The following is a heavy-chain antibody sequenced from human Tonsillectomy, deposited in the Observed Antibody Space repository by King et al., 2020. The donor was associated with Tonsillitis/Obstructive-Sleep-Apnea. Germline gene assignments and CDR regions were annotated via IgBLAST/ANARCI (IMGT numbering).Heavy chain of an antibody. CDR1: GYTFIDYY. J-gene: IGHJ5*02. V-gene: IGHV1-2*06. CDR2: INPNSGGT. D-gene: IGHD2-15*01. CDR3: ASGHCDGGTRYSSGNWFDP. Sequence: QLVQSGAEVKKPGASVKVSCKASGYTFIDYYIHWVRQAPGQGLEWMGRINPNSGGTNSAQKFQGRVTMTRDTSITTAYMELSRLRSDDTAVYFCASGHCDGGTRYSSGNWFDPWGQGTLVTVPS.